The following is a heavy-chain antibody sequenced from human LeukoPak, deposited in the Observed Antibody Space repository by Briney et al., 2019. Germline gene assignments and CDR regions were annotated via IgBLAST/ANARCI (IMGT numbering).Heavy chain of an antibody. CDR1: GFTFSGYS. V-gene: IGHV3-21*01. CDR2: ISSSSSYI. CDR3: ARDKVTSCYD. D-gene: IGHD2-2*01. Sequence: PGGSLRLSCAASGFTFSGYSINWVRQAPGKGLEWVSSISSSSSYIYYADSVKGRFTISRDNGKNSLYLQMNSLRAEDTAVYYCARDKVTSCYDWGQGTLVIVSS. J-gene: IGHJ4*02.